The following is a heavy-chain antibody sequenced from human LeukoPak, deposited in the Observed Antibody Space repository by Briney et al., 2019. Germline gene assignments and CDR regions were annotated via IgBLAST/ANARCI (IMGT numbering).Heavy chain of an antibody. Sequence: PGGSLRLSCAASGLTFRSYSTNWVRQAPGKRPEWVSYISSSSSTIYYADSVKGRFTISRDNAKNSLYLQMNSLRAEDTAVYYCARDGILYGGNSYYYGMDVWGQGTTVTVSS. D-gene: IGHD4-23*01. CDR3: ARDGILYGGNSYYYGMDV. J-gene: IGHJ6*02. CDR2: ISSSSSTI. CDR1: GLTFRSYS. V-gene: IGHV3-48*04.